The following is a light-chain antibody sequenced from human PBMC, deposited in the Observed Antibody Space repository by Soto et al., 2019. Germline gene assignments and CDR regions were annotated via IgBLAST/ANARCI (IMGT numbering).Light chain of an antibody. CDR2: GAS. J-gene: IGKJ4*01. V-gene: IGKV3-15*01. CDR3: QQYNNWPLT. Sequence: EIVMTKSPATLSVSPGKRATLSCRASQSVNSNYLAWYQQKPGQAPRLLIYGASTRATGIPARFSGSGSGTESTLTISSLQSEDFAVYYCQQYNNWPLTFGGGTKVDIK. CDR1: QSVNSN.